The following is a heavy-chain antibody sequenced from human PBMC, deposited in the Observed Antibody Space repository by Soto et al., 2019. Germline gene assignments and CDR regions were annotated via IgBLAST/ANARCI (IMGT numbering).Heavy chain of an antibody. CDR2: IIPILGIA. D-gene: IGHD6-19*01. CDR1: GGTFSSYT. CDR3: ASDLPVADLFDY. Sequence: QVQLVQSGAEVKKPGSSVKVSCKASGGTFSSYTISWVRQAPGQGLEWMGRIIPILGIANYAQKFQGRVTITADKSTSTAYMELSSLRSEDTAVYYCASDLPVADLFDYWGQGTLVTVSS. V-gene: IGHV1-69*02. J-gene: IGHJ4*02.